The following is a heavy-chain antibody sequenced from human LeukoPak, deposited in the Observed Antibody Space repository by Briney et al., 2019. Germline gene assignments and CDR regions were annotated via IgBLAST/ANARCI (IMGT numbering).Heavy chain of an antibody. J-gene: IGHJ4*02. D-gene: IGHD2-15*01. CDR2: IKTMTERGTT. CDR1: GLIFNNAW. V-gene: IGHV3-15*01. Sequence: KPGGSLRLSCATSGLIFNNAWMSWVRQAPGKGLEWIGRIKTMTERGTTDYASPVKRRFTISRDDSKSTVYLQMNSQTAEDTAVYYCTTGFFGTAVVVAATYYCDSWGQGTLVTVSS. CDR3: TTGFFGTAVVVAATYYCDS.